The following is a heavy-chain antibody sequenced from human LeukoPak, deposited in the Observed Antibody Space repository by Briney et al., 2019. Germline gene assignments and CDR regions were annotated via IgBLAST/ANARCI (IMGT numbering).Heavy chain of an antibody. CDR3: ARVTPIVEPYAFDI. CDR1: GGSISRGGYY. J-gene: IGHJ3*02. D-gene: IGHD2-15*01. CDR2: IYYSGST. V-gene: IGHV4-31*03. Sequence: SQTLSLTCTVSGGSISRGGYYWSWIRQHPGKGLEWIGYIYYSGSTYYNPSLKSRVTISVDTSKNQFSLKLSPVTAADTAVYYCARVTPIVEPYAFDIWGQGTMVTVSS.